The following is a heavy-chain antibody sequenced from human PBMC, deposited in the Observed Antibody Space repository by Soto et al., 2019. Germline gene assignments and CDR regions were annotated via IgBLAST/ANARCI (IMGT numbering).Heavy chain of an antibody. D-gene: IGHD5-12*01. CDR2: INPYSGGT. CDR3: ARRGFSGYDLYYFDF. CDR1: GYTFTGYY. Sequence: VKVSCKASGYTFTGYYIHWVRQAPGQGLEWMGWINPYSGGTNYAQKFQGRVSMTRDTSITTASMELSRLTSDDTAVYFCARRGFSGYDLYYFDFWGQGTLVTVSS. J-gene: IGHJ4*02. V-gene: IGHV1-2*02.